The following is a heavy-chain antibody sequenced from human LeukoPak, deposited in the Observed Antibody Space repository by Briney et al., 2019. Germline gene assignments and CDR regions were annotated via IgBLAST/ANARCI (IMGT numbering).Heavy chain of an antibody. Sequence: SETLSLTCAVYGGSFSGYYWSWIRQPPGKGLEWIGEINHSGSTNYNPSLKSRVTISVDTSKNQFSLKLSSVTAADTAVYYCARRGRITTFGVVIPTYNWFDPWGQGTLVTVSS. CDR1: GGSFSGYY. J-gene: IGHJ5*02. CDR2: INHSGST. CDR3: ARRGRITTFGVVIPTYNWFDP. V-gene: IGHV4-34*01. D-gene: IGHD3-3*01.